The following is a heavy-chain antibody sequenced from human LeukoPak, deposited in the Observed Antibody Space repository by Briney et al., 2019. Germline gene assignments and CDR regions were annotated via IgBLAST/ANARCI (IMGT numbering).Heavy chain of an antibody. Sequence: GGSLRLSCAASGFTFSSYGMHWVRQAPGKGLEWMAVIWYDGSNKYYADSVKGRFTISRDNSKNTLYLQMNSLRAEDTAVYYCARLTTVTTIDYWGQGTLVTVSS. D-gene: IGHD4-17*01. CDR1: GFTFSSYG. V-gene: IGHV3-33*01. CDR2: IWYDGSNK. J-gene: IGHJ4*02. CDR3: ARLTTVTTIDY.